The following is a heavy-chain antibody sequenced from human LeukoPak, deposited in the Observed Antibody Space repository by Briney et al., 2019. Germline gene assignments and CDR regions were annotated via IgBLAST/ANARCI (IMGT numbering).Heavy chain of an antibody. J-gene: IGHJ6*03. Sequence: PGGSLRLSCAASGFSFSTYAMSWVRQAPGKGLEWVSAISAGGATIYYADSVKGRFTVSRDNSKNTLYLHMNSLRAEDTAIYYCAKDSGGTYFYYYYYMDVWGKGTRSPSP. CDR1: GFSFSTYA. V-gene: IGHV3-23*01. D-gene: IGHD1-26*01. CDR2: ISAGGATI. CDR3: AKDSGGTYFYYYYYMDV.